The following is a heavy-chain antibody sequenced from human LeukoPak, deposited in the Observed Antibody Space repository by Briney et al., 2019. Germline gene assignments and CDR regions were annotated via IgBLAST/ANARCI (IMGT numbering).Heavy chain of an antibody. D-gene: IGHD3/OR15-3a*01. V-gene: IGHV3-7*03. J-gene: IGHJ4*02. CDR3: ARDQYDTWSRRGNFDS. CDR2: IRLDGSEK. Sequence: GGSLRLSCVASGFSFGKYWMSWVRQAPGKGLEWVANIRLDGSEKNYVDSVKGRFTISRDNTKNSLYLQMNSLRAEDTAVFYCARDQYDTWSRRGNFDSWGQGTLVIVSS. CDR1: GFSFGKYW.